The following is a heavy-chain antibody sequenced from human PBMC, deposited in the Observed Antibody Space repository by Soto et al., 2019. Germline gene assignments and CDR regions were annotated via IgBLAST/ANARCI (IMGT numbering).Heavy chain of an antibody. CDR2: IIPIFGTA. V-gene: IGHV1-69*13. Sequence: SVKVSCKASGGTFSSYAISWVRQAPGQGLEWMGGIIPIFGTANYAQKFQGRVTITADESTSTAYMELSSLRAEDTAVYYCARDGIAAAGDNWFDPWGQGTLVTVSS. J-gene: IGHJ5*02. CDR1: GGTFSSYA. D-gene: IGHD6-13*01. CDR3: ARDGIAAAGDNWFDP.